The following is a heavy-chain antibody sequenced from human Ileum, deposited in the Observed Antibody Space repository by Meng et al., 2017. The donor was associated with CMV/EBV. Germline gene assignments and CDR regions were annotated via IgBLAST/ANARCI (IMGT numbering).Heavy chain of an antibody. J-gene: IGHJ4*02. CDR1: CHSITCGSLS. D-gene: IGHD1-14*01. CDR3: ARLVNRSLFDY. Sequence: HVQSQASSQLLVNRSDVLSLSCMSSCHSITCGSLSWSWNRPPAGKELAWILHISTSVITNYNPSLSSRVTLSRYTSKNHFSLQLSSVTAADTAVYYCARLVNRSLFDYWGQRTLVTVSS. CDR2: ISTSVIT. V-gene: IGHV4-61*02.